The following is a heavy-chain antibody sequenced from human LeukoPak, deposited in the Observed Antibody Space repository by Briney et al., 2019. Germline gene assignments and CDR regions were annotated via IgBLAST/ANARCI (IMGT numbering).Heavy chain of an antibody. J-gene: IGHJ4*02. Sequence: PSETLSLTCTVSGGSISGYYWSWIRQPPGKGLEWIGYIYYSGSTNYNPSLKSRVTISVDTSKNQFSLKLYSVTAADTAVYYCARVSGYDWESFYDYWGQGTLVTVSS. V-gene: IGHV4-59*01. D-gene: IGHD5-12*01. CDR1: GGSISGYY. CDR3: ARVSGYDWESFYDY. CDR2: IYYSGST.